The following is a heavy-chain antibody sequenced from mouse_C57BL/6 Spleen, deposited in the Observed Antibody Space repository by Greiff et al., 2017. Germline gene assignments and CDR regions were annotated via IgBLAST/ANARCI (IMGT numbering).Heavy chain of an antibody. CDR2: IDPENGDT. CDR1: GFNIQDAY. Sequence: VQLQQSRAELVRPGASVKLSSTASGFNIQDAYMHWVKQRPEQGLEWIGWIDPENGDTAYASKFQGKATIIADTSSNTAYLQLSSLTSEDTAVYYCTTNGNYPAWFAYWGQANLGTVFA. V-gene: IGHV14-4*01. J-gene: IGHJ3*01. CDR3: TTNGNYPAWFAY. D-gene: IGHD2-1*01.